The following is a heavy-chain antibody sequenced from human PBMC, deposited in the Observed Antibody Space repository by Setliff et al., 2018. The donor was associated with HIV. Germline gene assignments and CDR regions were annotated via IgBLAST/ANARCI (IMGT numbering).Heavy chain of an antibody. Sequence: SVKVSCKASGATFSSYTINWVRQAPGQGLEWMGWIIPIFGTANYAQKFQGRVTITTDESTSTAYMELSSLRAGDTALYYCARTREMVRGVITPAFDCWRLGTLVTVSS. D-gene: IGHD3-10*01. V-gene: IGHV1-69*05. J-gene: IGHJ4*02. CDR2: IIPIFGTA. CDR1: GATFSSYT. CDR3: ARTREMVRGVITPAFDC.